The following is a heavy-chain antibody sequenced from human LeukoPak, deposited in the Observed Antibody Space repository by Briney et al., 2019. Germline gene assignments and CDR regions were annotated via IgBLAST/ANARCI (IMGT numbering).Heavy chain of an antibody. D-gene: IGHD4-17*01. CDR1: GYTFTSYG. V-gene: IGHV1-18*01. CDR2: ISAYNGNT. Sequence: VSVKVSCKASGYTFTSYGISWVRQAPGQGLEWMGWISAYNGNTNYAQKLQGRVTMTTDTSTSTAYMELSSLRSEDTAVYYCARYGDYGSYFDYWGQGTLVTVSS. CDR3: ARYGDYGSYFDY. J-gene: IGHJ4*02.